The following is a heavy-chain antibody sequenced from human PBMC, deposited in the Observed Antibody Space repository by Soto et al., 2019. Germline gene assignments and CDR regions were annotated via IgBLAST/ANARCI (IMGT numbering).Heavy chain of an antibody. CDR1: GGSFTGYY. CDR2: IKDGGST. Sequence: QVQLQQWGAGLLKPSETLSLTYAVNGGSFTGYYWSWVRQPPGKGLEWIGEIKDGGSTNYSPSLRSRVTISADTSKRQLSLKVTSVTAADTAVYYCARGQEGVVATHWDQGSLVTVSS. J-gene: IGHJ4*02. CDR3: ARGQEGVVATH. D-gene: IGHD2-15*01. V-gene: IGHV4-34*01.